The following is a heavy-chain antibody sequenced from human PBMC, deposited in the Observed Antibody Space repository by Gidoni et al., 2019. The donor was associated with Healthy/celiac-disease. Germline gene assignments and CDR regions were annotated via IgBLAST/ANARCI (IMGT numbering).Heavy chain of an antibody. D-gene: IGHD6-13*01. CDR2: INHSGST. J-gene: IGHJ4*02. CDR3: ARGRPIQQSGIAAAGSFFDY. Sequence: QVQLQQWGAGLLKPSETLSLTCAVYGGSFSGYHWRWIRQPPGKGLEWIGEINHSGSTNYNPSLKSRVTISVDTSKNQFSLKLSSVTAADTAVYYCARGRPIQQSGIAAAGSFFDYWGQGTLVTVSS. V-gene: IGHV4-34*01. CDR1: GGSFSGYH.